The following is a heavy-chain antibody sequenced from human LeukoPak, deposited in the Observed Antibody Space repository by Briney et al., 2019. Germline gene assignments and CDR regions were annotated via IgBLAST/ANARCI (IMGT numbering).Heavy chain of an antibody. CDR3: ARIVPYPNWFDP. Sequence: ASVKVSCKASGGTFSSYAISWVRQAPGQGLEWMGRIISILGIANHAQKFRGRVTITADKSTSTAYMELSSLRSEDTAVYYCARIVPYPNWFDPWGQGTLVTASS. CDR2: IISILGIA. CDR1: GGTFSSYA. D-gene: IGHD1-26*01. V-gene: IGHV1-69*04. J-gene: IGHJ5*02.